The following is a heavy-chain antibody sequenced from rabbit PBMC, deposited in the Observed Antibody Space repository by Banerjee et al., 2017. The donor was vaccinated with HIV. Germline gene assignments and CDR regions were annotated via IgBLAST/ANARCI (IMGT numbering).Heavy chain of an antibody. CDR3: ASKYVTTDMDL. CDR2: IDPVFGST. J-gene: IGHJ6*01. Sequence: QTQLVESGGGLVQPGGSLKLSCKASAFDLSTYGMSWVRQAPGKGLEWIGYIDPVFGSTYFASWVNGRFTISKTSSTTVTLQMTSLTAADTATYFCASKYVTTDMDLWGQGTLVTVS. D-gene: IGHD4-1*01. CDR1: AFDLSTYG. V-gene: IGHV1S39*01.